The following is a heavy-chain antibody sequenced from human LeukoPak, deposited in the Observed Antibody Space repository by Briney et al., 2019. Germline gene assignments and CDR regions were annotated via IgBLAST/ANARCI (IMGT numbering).Heavy chain of an antibody. CDR1: GYTFTSYY. J-gene: IGHJ4*02. D-gene: IGHD1-20*01. CDR3: ARGSPYNWNDGYYFDY. Sequence: ASVKVSCKASGYTFTSYYMHWVRQAPGQGLEWMGIINPSGGSTSYAQKFQGRVTMTRGMSTSTVYMELSSLRSDDTAVYYCARGSPYNWNDGYYFDYWGQGTLVTVSS. V-gene: IGHV1-46*01. CDR2: INPSGGST.